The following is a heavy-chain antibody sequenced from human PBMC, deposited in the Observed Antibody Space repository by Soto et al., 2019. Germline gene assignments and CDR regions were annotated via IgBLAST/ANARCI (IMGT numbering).Heavy chain of an antibody. CDR2: TYYRSKWYN. Sequence: QTLSLTCAISGDSVSSNSAAWNWIRQSPSRGLEWLGRTYYRSKWYNDYAVSVKSRITINPDTSKNQFSLQLNSVTPEDTAVYYCARDYYDSSGYYYGSAFDIWGQGTMVTVSS. J-gene: IGHJ3*02. CDR3: ARDYYDSSGYYYGSAFDI. CDR1: GDSVSSNSAA. V-gene: IGHV6-1*01. D-gene: IGHD3-22*01.